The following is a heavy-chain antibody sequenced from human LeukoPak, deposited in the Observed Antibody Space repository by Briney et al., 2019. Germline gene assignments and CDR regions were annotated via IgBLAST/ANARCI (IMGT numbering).Heavy chain of an antibody. D-gene: IGHD3-22*01. Sequence: ASVKVSCKASGYTFTTYGLSWVRQAPGQGLEWLGWISTYDDNIKYAQSLQGRLTLTIDTSTSTAYMELRSLRSEDTAVYYCAISPPPTTYYYDSSGYYYYYMDVWGKGTTVTISS. J-gene: IGHJ6*03. CDR1: GYTFTTYG. CDR3: AISPPPTTYYYDSSGYYYYYMDV. CDR2: ISTYDDNI. V-gene: IGHV1-18*01.